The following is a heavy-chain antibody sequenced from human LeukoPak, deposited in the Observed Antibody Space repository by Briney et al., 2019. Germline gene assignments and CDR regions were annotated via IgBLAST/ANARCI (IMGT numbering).Heavy chain of an antibody. J-gene: IGHJ5*02. D-gene: IGHD2-2*01. CDR1: GYTFTGYY. V-gene: IGHV1-2*02. Sequence: ASVKVSCKASGYTFTGYYMHWVRQAPGQGLEWMGWINPNSGGTNFAQKFQGGVTMARDTSISTAYMELSRLRSDDTAVYYCARDVGGYCSSTSCYTQGGWFDPWGQGTLVTVSS. CDR2: INPNSGGT. CDR3: ARDVGGYCSSTSCYTQGGWFDP.